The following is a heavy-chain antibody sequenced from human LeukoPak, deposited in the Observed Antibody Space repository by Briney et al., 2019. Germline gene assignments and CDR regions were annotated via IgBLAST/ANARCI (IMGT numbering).Heavy chain of an antibody. J-gene: IGHJ3*02. V-gene: IGHV4-30-2*01. D-gene: IGHD4-17*01. Sequence: SQTLSLTCAVSGGSISSGGYSWSWIQQPPGKGLEWIGYICHSGSTYYNPSLKSRVSISLDRSKNQFSLKLRSVTAADTAVYYCARATTDNDAFDIWGQGTMVTVSS. CDR3: ARATTDNDAFDI. CDR1: GGSISSGGYS. CDR2: ICHSGST.